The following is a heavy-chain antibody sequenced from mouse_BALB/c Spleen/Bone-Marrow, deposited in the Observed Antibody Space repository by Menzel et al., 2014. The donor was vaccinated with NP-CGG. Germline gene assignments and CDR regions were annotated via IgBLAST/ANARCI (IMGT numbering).Heavy chain of an antibody. CDR2: IDPANGNT. D-gene: IGHD1-1*01. CDR1: GFNIKDTY. CDR3: ARYYYGSSLFAY. J-gene: IGHJ3*01. V-gene: IGHV14-3*02. Sequence: EVQRVESGAELVKPGASVKLSSTASGFNIKDTYMYWVKQRPEQGLEWIGRIDPANGNTKYDPKFQDKATITADTSSNTAYLQLSSLTSEDTAVYYCARYYYGSSLFAYWGQGTLVTVSA.